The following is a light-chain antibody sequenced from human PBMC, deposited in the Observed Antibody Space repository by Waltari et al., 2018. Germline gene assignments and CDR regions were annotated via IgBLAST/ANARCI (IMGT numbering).Light chain of an antibody. J-gene: IGKJ4*01. CDR1: QSVNTY. Sequence: EVVLTQSPAILSLSPGERATLPCRASQSVNTYLAWFQHKPGQPPRLLIYDASTRATDIPARFSGSGSGTDFTLTISSLEPEDCAVYYCQQRSNWRTFGGGTKVEI. CDR2: DAS. V-gene: IGKV3-11*01. CDR3: QQRSNWRT.